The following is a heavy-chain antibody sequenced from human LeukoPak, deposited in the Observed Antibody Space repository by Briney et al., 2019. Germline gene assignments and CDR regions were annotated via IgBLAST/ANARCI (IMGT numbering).Heavy chain of an antibody. D-gene: IGHD4-17*01. Sequence: SETLSLTCAVSGGSFSGYYWTWIRQPPGKGLEWIGEINHSGSVNYNPSPKSRVTISLDTSKNQFSLNLSSVTAADTAVYYCARGQGTVTTHWGQGTLVTVSS. J-gene: IGHJ4*02. V-gene: IGHV4-34*01. CDR2: INHSGSV. CDR1: GGSFSGYY. CDR3: ARGQGTVTTH.